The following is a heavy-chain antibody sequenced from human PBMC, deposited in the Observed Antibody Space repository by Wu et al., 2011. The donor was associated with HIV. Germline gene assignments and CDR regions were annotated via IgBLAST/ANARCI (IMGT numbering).Heavy chain of an antibody. CDR3: ARSGSWFEYGMDV. D-gene: IGHD6-13*01. Sequence: QVQLQESGPGLVKPSETLSLTCIVSGGSISGYYWSWIRQPAGKGLEWIGRIYLSGSTNYNPSLKSRVTMSVDTSKNQFSLKLSSVTAADTAVYYCARSGSWFEYGMDVWGQGTTVTVSS. V-gene: IGHV4-4*07. J-gene: IGHJ6*02. CDR1: GGSISGYY. CDR2: IYLSGST.